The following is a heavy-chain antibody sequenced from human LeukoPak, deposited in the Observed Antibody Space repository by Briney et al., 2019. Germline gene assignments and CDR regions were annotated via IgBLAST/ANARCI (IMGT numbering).Heavy chain of an antibody. CDR1: GFTVDEYA. V-gene: IGHV3-9*03. CDR3: ATATVTTYWAFDY. J-gene: IGHJ4*02. D-gene: IGHD4-17*01. CDR2: ISWNSGSI. Sequence: PGGSLRLSCAASGFTVDEYAMHWVRQAPGKGLEWVSGISWNSGSIGYADSVKGRFTISRDNAKNSLYLQMNSLRAEDMALYYCATATVTTYWAFDYWGQGTLVTVSS.